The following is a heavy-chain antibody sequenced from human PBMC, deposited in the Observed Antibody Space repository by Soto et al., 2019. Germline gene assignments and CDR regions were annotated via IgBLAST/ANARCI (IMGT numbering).Heavy chain of an antibody. V-gene: IGHV3-74*01. D-gene: IGHD3-10*01. CDR1: GFTLSGRS. CDR2: IDNAGNDS. CDR3: ARGGFGPDV. Sequence: EVQLVESGGGLVQPGGSLRLSCAASGFTLSGRSMHWVRQAPGKGLVWVSGIDNAGNDSTYADSVKGRFTSSRDNAKNMLYLQMNSLRVEDTAVYYCARGGFGPDVWGKGTTVTVSS. J-gene: IGHJ6*04.